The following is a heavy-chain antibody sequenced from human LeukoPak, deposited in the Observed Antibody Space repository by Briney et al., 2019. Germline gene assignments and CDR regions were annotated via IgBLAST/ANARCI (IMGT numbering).Heavy chain of an antibody. CDR1: GGSISSGGYY. V-gene: IGHV4-31*03. J-gene: IGHJ5*02. D-gene: IGHD4-23*01. CDR2: IYYSGTT. CDR3: ATYGGNSQGNWFDP. Sequence: SETLSLTCSVSGGSISSGGYYWSWIRQYPGTGLEWIGYIYYSGTTYYNPSLKTRIMISIDTSGNQFSLKLSSVTAADTAVYYCATYGGNSQGNWFDPWGQGTLVTVSS.